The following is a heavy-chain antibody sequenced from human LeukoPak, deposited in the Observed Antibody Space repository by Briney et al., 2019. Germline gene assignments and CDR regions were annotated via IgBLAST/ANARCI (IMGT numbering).Heavy chain of an antibody. Sequence: PGGSLRLSCAASGFTFSSYAMSWVRQAPGKGLEWVSIISGSGGSTYYADSVKGRFTISRDNSKNTLYLEMKSLRAEDTAVYYCAKGHFEYYDSSGYQLLYWGQGTLVTVSS. J-gene: IGHJ4*02. V-gene: IGHV3-23*01. CDR2: ISGSGGST. CDR1: GFTFSSYA. D-gene: IGHD3-22*01. CDR3: AKGHFEYYDSSGYQLLY.